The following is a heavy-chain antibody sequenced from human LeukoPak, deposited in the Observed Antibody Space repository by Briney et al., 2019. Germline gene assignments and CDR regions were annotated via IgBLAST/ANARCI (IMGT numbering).Heavy chain of an antibody. J-gene: IGHJ1*01. D-gene: IGHD3-22*01. Sequence: SETLSLTCTVSGGSISSYYWSWIRQPPGKGLEWIGYIYYSVSTNYNPSLKSRVTISVDTSKNQFSLKLSSVTAADTAVYYCARLHAYYYDSSGYPMGYFQHWGQGTLVTVSS. CDR2: IYYSVST. V-gene: IGHV4-59*08. CDR3: ARLHAYYYDSSGYPMGYFQH. CDR1: GGSISSYY.